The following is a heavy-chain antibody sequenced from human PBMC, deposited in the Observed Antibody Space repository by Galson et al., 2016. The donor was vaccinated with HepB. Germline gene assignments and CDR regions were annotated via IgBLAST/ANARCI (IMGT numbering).Heavy chain of an antibody. Sequence: SLRLSCAASGFTFGSYIMNWVRQAPGKGLEWVSSITASSAYIYYADSVKGRFTISRDNAKNSLYLQMNSLRAEDTAVYYCARDGRGSSWYARYFDLWGRGTLVTVSS. CDR3: ARDGRGSSWYARYFDL. CDR2: ITASSAYI. J-gene: IGHJ2*01. CDR1: GFTFGSYI. D-gene: IGHD6-13*01. V-gene: IGHV3-21*01.